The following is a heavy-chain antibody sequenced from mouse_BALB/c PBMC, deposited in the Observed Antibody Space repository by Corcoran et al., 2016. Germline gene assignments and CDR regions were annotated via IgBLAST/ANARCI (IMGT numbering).Heavy chain of an antibody. CDR2: ISCYNGAT. J-gene: IGHJ4*01. CDR3: ARGRYYYAMDY. CDR1: GYSFTGYY. Sequence: LVKTGASVKLSCKASGYSFTGYYMHWVKQSHGKSLEWIGYISCYNGATSYNQKFKGKATFTVDTSSSTAYMQFNSLTSEDSAVYYCARGRYYYAMDYWGQGTSVTVSS. V-gene: IGHV1S34*01.